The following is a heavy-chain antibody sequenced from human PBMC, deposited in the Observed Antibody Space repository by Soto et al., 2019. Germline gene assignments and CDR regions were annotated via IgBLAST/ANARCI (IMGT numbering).Heavy chain of an antibody. CDR1: RFIFNSYS. V-gene: IGHV3-48*01. D-gene: IGHD1-26*01. CDR3: ASSASPDAY. CDR2: INSGSTSV. J-gene: IGHJ4*02. Sequence: EVQLVESGGGLVQPGGSLRLSCVASRFIFNSYSMNWVRQAPGKGLEWISYINSGSTSVFYADSVKGRFTISRDNAKNSLYLQMNSLRAEDTAVYYCASSASPDAYWGQGTLVTVSS.